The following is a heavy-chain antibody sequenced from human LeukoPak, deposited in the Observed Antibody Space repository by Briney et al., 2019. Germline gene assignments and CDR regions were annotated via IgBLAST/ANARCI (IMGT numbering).Heavy chain of an antibody. D-gene: IGHD4-17*01. Sequence: PGGSLRLSCAASGFTFSSYAMHWVRQAPGKGLEWVAVISYDGSNKYYADSVKGRFTISRDNSKNTLYLQMNSLRAEDTAVYYCARDGPDPPTVARFYYYYGMDVWGQGTTVTVSS. CDR3: ARDGPDPPTVARFYYYYGMDV. CDR2: ISYDGSNK. CDR1: GFTFSSYA. J-gene: IGHJ6*02. V-gene: IGHV3-30-3*01.